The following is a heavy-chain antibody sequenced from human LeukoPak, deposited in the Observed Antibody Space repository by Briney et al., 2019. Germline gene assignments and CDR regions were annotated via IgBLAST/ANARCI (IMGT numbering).Heavy chain of an antibody. CDR1: GVSITSYY. V-gene: IGHV4-59*08. D-gene: IGHD2/OR15-2a*01. CDR3: ARRQYGALDI. CDR2: IYHTGST. J-gene: IGHJ3*02. Sequence: PSETLSLTCTVSGVSITSYYWSWVRQPPGRGLEWIGYIYHTGSTSYNPSLKSRVTISVDTSKSQFSLKLSSVTAADTAAYFCARRQYGALDIWGQGTMVTVSS.